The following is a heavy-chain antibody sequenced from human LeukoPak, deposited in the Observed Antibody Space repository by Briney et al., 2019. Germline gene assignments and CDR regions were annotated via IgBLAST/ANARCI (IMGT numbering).Heavy chain of an antibody. CDR1: GFTFNSYW. Sequence: PGGSLRLSCAASGFTFNSYWMSWVRQAPGKGLESVANIKKDGSEKYYVDSVKGRFTISRDNAKNSMYLQMNSLRVEDTAVYYCARGLYNRNYWGQGTLVTVSS. J-gene: IGHJ4*02. CDR3: ARGLYNRNY. CDR2: IKKDGSEK. D-gene: IGHD1-14*01. V-gene: IGHV3-7*01.